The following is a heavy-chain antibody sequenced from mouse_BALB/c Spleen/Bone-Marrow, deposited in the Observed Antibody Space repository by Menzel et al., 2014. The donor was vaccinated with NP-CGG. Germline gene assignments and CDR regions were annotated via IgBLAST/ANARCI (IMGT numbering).Heavy chain of an antibody. CDR3: ASYGNYGWFAY. CDR2: IDPYNGGT. D-gene: IGHD2-1*01. CDR1: GYAFTSYN. J-gene: IGHJ3*01. V-gene: IGHV1S135*01. Sequence: VQLQQSGPELVKPGASVKVSCKAYGYAFTSYNMYWVKQSHGKSLEWIGYIDPYNGGTNYYQKFKGKATLTVDKSSSTAYMHLNSLTSEDSAVYYCASYGNYGWFAYWGQGTLVTVSA.